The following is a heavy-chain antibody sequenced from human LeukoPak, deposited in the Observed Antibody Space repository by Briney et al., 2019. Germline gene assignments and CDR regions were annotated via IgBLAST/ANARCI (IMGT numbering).Heavy chain of an antibody. D-gene: IGHD3-10*01. CDR3: ARDVSGGLLWFGDGYYGMDV. Sequence: GRSLRLSCAASGFTFDDYAMHWVRQAPGKGLEWVSGISWNSGSIGYADSVKGRFTISRDNSKNTLYLQMNSLRAEDTAVYYCARDVSGGLLWFGDGYYGMDVWGQGTTVTVSS. CDR1: GFTFDDYA. CDR2: ISWNSGSI. J-gene: IGHJ6*02. V-gene: IGHV3-9*01.